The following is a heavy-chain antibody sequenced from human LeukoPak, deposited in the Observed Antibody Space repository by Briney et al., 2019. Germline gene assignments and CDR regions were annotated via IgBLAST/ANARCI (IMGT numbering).Heavy chain of an antibody. V-gene: IGHV1-18*01. CDR1: GYTFTSYY. J-gene: IGHJ4*02. CDR2: ISAYNGIT. Sequence: GASVKVSCTASGYTFTSYYINWVRQAPGQGLEWMGWISAYNGITNYAQKLQDRVTMTTDTSTSTAYMELRSLTSDDTAVYYCARDPTTVTTIFDSWGQGTLVTVSS. D-gene: IGHD4-17*01. CDR3: ARDPTTVTTIFDS.